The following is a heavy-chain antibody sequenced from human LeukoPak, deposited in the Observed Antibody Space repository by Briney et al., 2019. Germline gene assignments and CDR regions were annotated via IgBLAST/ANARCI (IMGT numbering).Heavy chain of an antibody. CDR2: IRYDGSNK. CDR1: GFTFSSYG. D-gene: IGHD3-10*01. J-gene: IGHJ6*03. CDR3: AKDSGRTDAFGTSSPYYMDV. V-gene: IGHV3-30*02. Sequence: GGSLRLSCAASGFTFSSYGMHWVRQAPGKGLEWVAFIRYDGSNKYYADSVKGRFTISRDNSKNTLYLQMNSLRAEDTAVYYCAKDSGRTDAFGTSSPYYMDVWGKGTTVTISS.